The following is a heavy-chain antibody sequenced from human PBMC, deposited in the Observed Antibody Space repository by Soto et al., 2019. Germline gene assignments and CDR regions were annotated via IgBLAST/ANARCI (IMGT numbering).Heavy chain of an antibody. Sequence: QVQLVQSGAEVKKPGASVKVSCKASGYTFTGYYMHWVRQAAGQGLEWMGWINPNSGGTNYAQKFQDRDTITRDTSISTASMELSRLRSDDTAVYYCARSRMWGCSGGSCYIDYWGQGTLVTVSS. J-gene: IGHJ4*02. CDR3: ARSRMWGCSGGSCYIDY. CDR1: GYTFTGYY. CDR2: INPNSGGT. V-gene: IGHV1-2*02. D-gene: IGHD2-15*01.